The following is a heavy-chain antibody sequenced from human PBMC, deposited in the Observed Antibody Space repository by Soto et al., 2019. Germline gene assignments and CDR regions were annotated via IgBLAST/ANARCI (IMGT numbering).Heavy chain of an antibody. V-gene: IGHV4-4*07. CDR1: GGSISNYN. CDR2: VYSSGRT. Sequence: PETLSLTYTVSGGSISNYNWNWIRQSAGKGLEWIGRVYSSGRTNYNPSLKSRVTMSVDTSKNQISLRLSSVTAADTAMYYCARERTYQPSGDDAFDIWGLGTMVTVS. J-gene: IGHJ3*02. CDR3: ARERTYQPSGDDAFDI. D-gene: IGHD2-2*01.